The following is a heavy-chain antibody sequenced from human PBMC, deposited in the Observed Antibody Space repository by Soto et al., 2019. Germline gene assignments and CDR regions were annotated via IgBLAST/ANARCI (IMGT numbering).Heavy chain of an antibody. CDR2: ISGSGDTT. Sequence: EVPLLESGGGLVQPGGSLRLSCAASEFTFSTYAMSWVRQAPGKGLEWVSAISGSGDTTYYADSVKGRFTISRDTSKNTLVLQMNSLRAEDTALYYCAKSYSSNWYDYFDYWGQGTLVIVSS. V-gene: IGHV3-23*01. CDR3: AKSYSSNWYDYFDY. J-gene: IGHJ4*02. CDR1: EFTFSTYA. D-gene: IGHD6-13*01.